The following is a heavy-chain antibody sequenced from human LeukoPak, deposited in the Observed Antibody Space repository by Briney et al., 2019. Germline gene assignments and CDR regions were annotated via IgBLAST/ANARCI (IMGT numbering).Heavy chain of an antibody. V-gene: IGHV1-2*02. D-gene: IGHD6-13*01. CDR1: GYTSTGYY. J-gene: IGHJ6*03. CDR3: ARNEKTPQQLATLYYYYYMDV. Sequence: ASVKVSCKASGYTSTGYYMHWVRQAPGQGLEWMGWINPNSGGTNYAQKFQGRVTMTRDTSISTAYMELSRLRSDDTAVYYCARNEKTPQQLATLYYYYYMDVWGKGTTVTVSS. CDR2: INPNSGGT.